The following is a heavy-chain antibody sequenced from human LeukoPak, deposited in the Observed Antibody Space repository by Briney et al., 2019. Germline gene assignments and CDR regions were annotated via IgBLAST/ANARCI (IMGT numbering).Heavy chain of an antibody. D-gene: IGHD6-13*01. J-gene: IGHJ4*02. CDR2: IYYSGST. CDR1: GGPISSSSYY. V-gene: IGHV4-39*01. CDR3: ARRLAGTEDY. Sequence: SETLSLTCTVSGGPISSSSYYWGWIRQPPGKGLEWIGSIYYSGSTYYNPSLKSQVTISIDTSKNQFSLKLSSVTAADTAVYYCARRLAGTEDYWGQGTLVTVSS.